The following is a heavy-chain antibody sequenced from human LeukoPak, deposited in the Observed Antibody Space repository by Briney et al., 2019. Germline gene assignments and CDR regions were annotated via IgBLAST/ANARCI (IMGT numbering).Heavy chain of an antibody. CDR3: AKDIQLST. Sequence: GGSLRLSCAVSGLTFRAAAMTWGRQAPGKGLEWVSLISSSGNNAYYADSVKARFTISRDNSKNTLSLQMNSLRVEDTAIYYCAKDIQLSTWGLGTRVTVSS. D-gene: IGHD5-24*01. J-gene: IGHJ3*01. V-gene: IGHV3-23*01. CDR2: ISSSGNNA. CDR1: GLTFRAAA.